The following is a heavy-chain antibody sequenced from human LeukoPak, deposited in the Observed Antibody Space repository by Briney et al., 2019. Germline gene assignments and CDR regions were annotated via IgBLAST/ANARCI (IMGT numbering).Heavy chain of an antibody. Sequence: GASVKLSCKASGYTFTSNHIRWVRQAPGQGLEWMGVINPSGDSTSYAPNFQGRVTVTRDTSTSTVYMELSSLRSEDTAIYYCAKIAARDTGEGYWGQGTLVTVSS. J-gene: IGHJ4*02. CDR3: AKIAARDTGEGY. D-gene: IGHD6-6*01. V-gene: IGHV1-46*01. CDR1: GYTFTSNH. CDR2: INPSGDST.